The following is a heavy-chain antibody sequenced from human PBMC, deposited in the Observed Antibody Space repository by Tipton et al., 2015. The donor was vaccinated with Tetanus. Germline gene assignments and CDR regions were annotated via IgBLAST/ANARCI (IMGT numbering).Heavy chain of an antibody. CDR2: IHYSGNP. J-gene: IGHJ4*02. V-gene: IGHV4-59*01. CDR3: ARANNDIPKKGPFDS. D-gene: IGHD1-1*01. Sequence: LRLSCTVSGDSISGDYWSWIRQPPGKGLEWIGYIHYSGNPNYNPSLKSRVTISVDTSRNQFSFSLKLSSVTVADTAVYYCARANNDIPKKGPFDSWGQGTLVIVSS. CDR1: GDSISGDY.